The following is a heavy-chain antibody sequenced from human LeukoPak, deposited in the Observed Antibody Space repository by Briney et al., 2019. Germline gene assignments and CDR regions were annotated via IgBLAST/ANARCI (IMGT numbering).Heavy chain of an antibody. CDR1: GYTFTGYY. J-gene: IGHJ4*02. V-gene: IGHV1-2*04. D-gene: IGHD3-10*01. CDR3: AKDNLYGSGSYRHLMSYYDY. Sequence: ASVKVSCKASGYTFTGYYMHWVRQAPGQGLEWMGWINPNSGGTNYAQKFQGWVTMTRDTSISTAYMELSRLRSDDTAVYYCAKDNLYGSGSYRHLMSYYDYWGQGTLVTVSS. CDR2: INPNSGGT.